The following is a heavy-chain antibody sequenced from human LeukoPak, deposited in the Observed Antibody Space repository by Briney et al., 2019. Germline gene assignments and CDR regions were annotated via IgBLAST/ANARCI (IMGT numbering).Heavy chain of an antibody. CDR2: ISAYNGNT. D-gene: IGHD5-18*01. J-gene: IGHJ6*02. CDR1: GYTFTSYG. V-gene: IGHV1-18*01. CDR3: VRDPGERGYSYGYYYYGMDV. Sequence: ASVKVSCKASGYTFTSYGISWVRQAPGQGLEWMGWISAYNGNTNYAQKLQGGVTMTTDTSTSTAYMELRSLRSDDTAVYYCVRDPGERGYSYGYYYYGMDVWGQGTTVTVSS.